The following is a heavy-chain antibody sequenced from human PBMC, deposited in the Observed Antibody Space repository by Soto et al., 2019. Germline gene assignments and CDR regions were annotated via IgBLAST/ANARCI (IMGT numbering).Heavy chain of an antibody. J-gene: IGHJ3*02. CDR1: GFTFDDYA. CDR2: ISWNSGSI. D-gene: IGHD3-10*01. Sequence: GGSLRLSCAASGFTFDDYAMHWVRQAPGKGLEWVSGISWNSGSIGYADSVKGRFTISRDNAKNSLYLQMNSLRAEDTALYYCAKDEDHYYGSGSYVVRDAFDIWGQGTMVTVSS. V-gene: IGHV3-9*01. CDR3: AKDEDHYYGSGSYVVRDAFDI.